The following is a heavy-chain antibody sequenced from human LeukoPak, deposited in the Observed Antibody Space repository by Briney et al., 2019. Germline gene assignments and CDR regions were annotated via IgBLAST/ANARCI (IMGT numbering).Heavy chain of an antibody. CDR2: ISAYNGNT. Sequence: ASVKVSCKASGYTCTSNGISWVRQAPGQGLEWMGWISAYNGNTNYAQKLQGRVTMTTDTSTSTAYMELRSLRSDDTAVYYCARGTRRSRNDDGDSLFAYWGQGTLVTVSS. J-gene: IGHJ4*02. CDR1: GYTCTSNG. V-gene: IGHV1-18*01. D-gene: IGHD3-10*01. CDR3: ARGTRRSRNDDGDSLFAY.